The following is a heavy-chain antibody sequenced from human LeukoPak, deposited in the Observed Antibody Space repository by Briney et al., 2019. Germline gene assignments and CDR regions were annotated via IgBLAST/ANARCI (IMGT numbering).Heavy chain of an antibody. Sequence: ASVKVSCTASGYIFTVYYMHWVRQAPGQGLEWMGWINPNSGGTKYAQKFQGRVTMTRDTSISTAYMELSRLRSDDTAVYYCARVAPLRLGELSFLRFWDYWGQGTLVTVSS. D-gene: IGHD3-16*02. J-gene: IGHJ4*02. CDR1: GYIFTVYY. V-gene: IGHV1-2*02. CDR3: ARVAPLRLGELSFLRFWDY. CDR2: INPNSGGT.